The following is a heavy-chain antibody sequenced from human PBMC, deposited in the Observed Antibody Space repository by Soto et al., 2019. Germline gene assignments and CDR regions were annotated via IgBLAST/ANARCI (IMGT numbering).Heavy chain of an antibody. CDR2: IIPSVGSA. V-gene: IGHV1-46*01. CDR1: GYTFTSYY. CDR3: ARAPVQLEYNWFDP. D-gene: IGHD1-1*01. Sequence: ASVKVSCKASGYTFTSYYMHWVRQAPGQGLEWLGIIIPSVGSAHYAQKFRGRVTMTTDESTSTAHMELSSLRSEDTAVYYCARAPVQLEYNWFDPWGQGTLVTVSS. J-gene: IGHJ5*02.